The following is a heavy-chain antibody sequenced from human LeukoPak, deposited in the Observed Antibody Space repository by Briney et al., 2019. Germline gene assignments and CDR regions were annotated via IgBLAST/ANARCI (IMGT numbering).Heavy chain of an antibody. CDR2: ISGSGGST. Sequence: GGSLRLSCAASGFTFTSYGMSWVRQAPGKGLEWVSSISGSGGSTYYADSVKGRLTISRDNSKNTLYLQMNSLRADDTAVYFCARGVVPTAMRYWYFDLWGRGTLVTVSS. CDR1: GFTFTSYG. J-gene: IGHJ2*01. D-gene: IGHD2-2*01. CDR3: ARGVVPTAMRYWYFDL. V-gene: IGHV3-23*01.